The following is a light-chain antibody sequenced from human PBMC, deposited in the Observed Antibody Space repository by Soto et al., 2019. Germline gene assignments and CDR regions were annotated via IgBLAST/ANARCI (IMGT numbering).Light chain of an antibody. J-gene: IGLJ1*01. CDR2: GVT. CDR3: SSYAGRSMYV. V-gene: IGLV2-8*01. CDR1: SSDVGTNDY. Sequence: QSVLTQPPSASGSPGQSVTFSCTGTSSDVGTNDYVSWYQQYPGKAPKLLISGVTRRPSGVPDRFSGSKSGNTAALTVSGLQAEDEDYYYCSSYAGRSMYVFGTGTKVTV.